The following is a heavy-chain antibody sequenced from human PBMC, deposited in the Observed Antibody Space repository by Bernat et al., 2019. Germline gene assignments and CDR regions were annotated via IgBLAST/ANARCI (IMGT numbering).Heavy chain of an antibody. D-gene: IGHD6-13*01. CDR3: ERDRWIAAAGRHNTFEY. Sequence: FSSYAISWVRQAPGQGLEWMGGIIPIFVTANYAQKFQGRVTITADESTSTAYMELSSLSSEDTSVYYCERDRWIAAAGRHNTFEYWG. V-gene: IGHV1-69*01. CDR1: FSSYA. CDR2: IIPIFVTA. J-gene: IGHJ4*01.